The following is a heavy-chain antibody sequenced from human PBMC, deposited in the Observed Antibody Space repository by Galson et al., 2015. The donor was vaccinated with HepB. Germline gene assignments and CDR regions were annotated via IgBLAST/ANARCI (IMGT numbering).Heavy chain of an antibody. CDR2: IVVGSGNT. D-gene: IGHD5-18*01. CDR1: GFTFTSSA. V-gene: IGHV1-58*01. J-gene: IGHJ4*02. CDR3: ATNHYTAMVLPGY. Sequence: SVKVSCKASGFTFTSSAVQWVRQARGQRLEWIGWIVVGSGNTNYAQKFQERVTITRDMSTSTAYMELSSLRSEDTAVYYCATNHYTAMVLPGYWGQGTLVTVSS.